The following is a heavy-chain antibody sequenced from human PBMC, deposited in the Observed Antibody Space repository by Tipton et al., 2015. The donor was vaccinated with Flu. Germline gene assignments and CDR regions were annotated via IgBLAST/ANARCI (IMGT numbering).Heavy chain of an antibody. D-gene: IGHD3-22*01. V-gene: IGHV1-69*12. Sequence: QVQLVQSGAEVKKPGSSVKVSCKASGGTFSTYGISWVRRAPGQGLQWMGEIIPFFGSTTYAQNFQGRVTFTADESTSTADMELSSLRFEDTAVYYCARGSDYYDRSASYAFDIWGQGTMVTVSS. CDR1: GGTFSTYG. J-gene: IGHJ3*02. CDR2: IIPFFGST. CDR3: ARGSDYYDRSASYAFDI.